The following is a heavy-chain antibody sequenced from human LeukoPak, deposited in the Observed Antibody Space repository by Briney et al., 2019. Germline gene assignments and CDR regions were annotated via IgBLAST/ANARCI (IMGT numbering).Heavy chain of an antibody. CDR2: INAKNGGT. D-gene: IGHD1-26*01. Sequence: ASVTVSCKASGYTFTDYYLHWVRQAPGQGLEWMGWINAKNGGTEYAQKFQGRVTLTRDTSISTAYMVLTSLRYDDTAVYYCARVTSGTYYYWGQGTLVTISS. J-gene: IGHJ4*02. V-gene: IGHV1-2*02. CDR3: ARVTSGTYYY. CDR1: GYTFTDYY.